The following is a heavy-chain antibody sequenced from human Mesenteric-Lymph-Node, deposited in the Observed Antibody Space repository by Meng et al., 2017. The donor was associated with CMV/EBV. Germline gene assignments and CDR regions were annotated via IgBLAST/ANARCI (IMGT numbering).Heavy chain of an antibody. CDR3: ARVSRINLGAFDI. Sequence: GESLKISCAASGFTFSDYYMNWVRQAPGKGLEWVSSISSSSTIYYADSVKGRFTISRDNSKNTVYLQMNSLRVEDTAVYYCARVSRINLGAFDIWGQGTMVTVSS. V-gene: IGHV3-69-1*01. CDR2: ISSSSTI. D-gene: IGHD1-14*01. J-gene: IGHJ3*02. CDR1: GFTFSDYY.